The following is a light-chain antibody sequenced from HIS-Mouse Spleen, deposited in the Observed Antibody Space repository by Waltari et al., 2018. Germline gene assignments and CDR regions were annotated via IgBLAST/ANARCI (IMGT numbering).Light chain of an antibody. V-gene: IGKV3-11*01. CDR3: QQRSNWPWT. CDR1: QSVSSY. CDR2: DAS. J-gene: IGKJ1*01. Sequence: EIALTQSPVTLSSSPGERATLSCRASQSVSSYLAWYQQKPGQAPRLLIYDASNRATGIPARFSGSGSGTDFTLTISSLEPEDFAVYYCQQRSNWPWTFGQGTKVEIK.